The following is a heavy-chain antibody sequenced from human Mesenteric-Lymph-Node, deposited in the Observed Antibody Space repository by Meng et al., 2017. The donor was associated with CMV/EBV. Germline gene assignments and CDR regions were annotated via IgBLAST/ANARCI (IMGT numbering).Heavy chain of an antibody. D-gene: IGHD2-21*02. CDR2: IIPILGTA. J-gene: IGHJ4*02. CDR3: AGWRGVTATSWLDY. V-gene: IGHV1-69*06. Sequence: KASGDTFSYAINSVRQAPGQGLEWMGGIIPILGTATYAQKFQGRVTITADKSTNTAYMELSSLKSEDTAVYYCAGWRGVTATSWLDYWGQGTLVTVSS. CDR1: GDTFSYA.